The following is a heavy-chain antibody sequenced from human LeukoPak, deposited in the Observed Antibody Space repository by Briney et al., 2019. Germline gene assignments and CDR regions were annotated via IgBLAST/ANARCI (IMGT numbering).Heavy chain of an antibody. V-gene: IGHV1-18*01. CDR2: ISAYNGNI. Sequence: ASLKVSCKASGYTFTNYVINWVGQAPGQGREWMGWISAYNGNIKYAQTVQGRVTMTTDTSTKTGYMELRSLSADDTAVFYCARGTGMEWELHYYDYWGQGKLVTVSS. CDR3: ARGTGMEWELHYYDY. CDR1: GYTFTNYV. D-gene: IGHD1-26*01. J-gene: IGHJ4*02.